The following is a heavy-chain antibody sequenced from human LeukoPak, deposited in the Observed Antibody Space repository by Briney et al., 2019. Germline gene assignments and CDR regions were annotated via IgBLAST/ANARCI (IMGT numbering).Heavy chain of an antibody. Sequence: SVKVSCKVSGYTLTELSMHWVRQAPGQGLEWMGRIIPILGIANYAQKFQGRVTITADKSTSTAYMELSSLRSEDTAVYYCARSGGPIGHGDAFDIWGQGTMVTVSS. J-gene: IGHJ3*02. D-gene: IGHD2-15*01. V-gene: IGHV1-69*02. CDR3: ARSGGPIGHGDAFDI. CDR2: IIPILGIA. CDR1: GYTLTELS.